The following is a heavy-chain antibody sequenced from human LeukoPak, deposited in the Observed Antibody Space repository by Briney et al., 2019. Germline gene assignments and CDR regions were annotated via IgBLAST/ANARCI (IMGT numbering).Heavy chain of an antibody. CDR1: GFTFSSHA. CDR2: LSGSGYNT. D-gene: IGHD4-17*01. Sequence: PGGSLRLSCAASGFTFSSHALSWVRQAPGKGLEWVSSLSGSGYNTYYADSVKGRVTISRDNSKNTVYPQMNSLRGGDNGVDLRAKDPYGTGYFDYWGQGTLVTVSS. V-gene: IGHV3-23*01. CDR3: AKDPYGTGYFDY. J-gene: IGHJ4*02.